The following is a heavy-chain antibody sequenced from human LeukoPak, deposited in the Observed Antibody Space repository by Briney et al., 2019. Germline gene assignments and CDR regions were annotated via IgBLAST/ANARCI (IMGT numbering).Heavy chain of an antibody. CDR2: INHSGST. D-gene: IGHD3-9*01. Sequence: SETLSLTCIVSGGSISSSPYFWGWIRQPPGKGLEWIGEINHSGSTNYNPSLKSRVTISVDTSKNQFSLKLSSVTAADTAVYYCASMKYDILTGYYLNYFDYWGQGTLVTVSS. V-gene: IGHV4-39*07. CDR3: ASMKYDILTGYYLNYFDY. J-gene: IGHJ4*02. CDR1: GGSISSSPYF.